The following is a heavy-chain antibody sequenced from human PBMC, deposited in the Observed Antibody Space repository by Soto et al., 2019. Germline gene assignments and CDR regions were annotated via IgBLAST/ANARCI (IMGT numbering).Heavy chain of an antibody. J-gene: IGHJ4*02. CDR2: IYSGGST. V-gene: IGHV3-66*01. D-gene: IGHD6-13*01. Sequence: GGSLRLSCAASGFTVSSNYMSWVRQAPGKGLEWVSVIYSGGSTYYADSGKGRFTISRDNSKNTLYLQMNSLRAEDTAVYYCAWGDSSSWTFDYWGQGTLVTVSS. CDR1: GFTVSSNY. CDR3: AWGDSSSWTFDY.